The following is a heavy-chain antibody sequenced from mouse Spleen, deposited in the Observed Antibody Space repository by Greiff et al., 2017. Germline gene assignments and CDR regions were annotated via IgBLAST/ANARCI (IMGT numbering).Heavy chain of an antibody. V-gene: IGHV1-47*01. CDR3: ARRWLPWYFDV. J-gene: IGHJ1*01. D-gene: IGHD2-2*01. Sequence: QVQLQQSGAELVKPGASVKMSCKASGYTFTTYPIEWMKQNHGKSLEWIGNFHPYNDDTKYNEKFKGKATLTVEKSSSTVYMQLSSLTSEDSAVYYCARRWLPWYFDVWGAGTTVTVSS. CDR2: FHPYNDDT. CDR1: GYTFTTYP.